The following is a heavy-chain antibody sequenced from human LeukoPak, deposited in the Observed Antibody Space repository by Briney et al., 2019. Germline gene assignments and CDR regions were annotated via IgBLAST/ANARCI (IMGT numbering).Heavy chain of an antibody. D-gene: IGHD2-21*02. V-gene: IGHV7-4-1*02. CDR2: ISTSTGNP. Sequence: GSSEKVSCKASGYTFTIYSINWVRQAPGQGLEWMGWISTSTGNPTYEPDFTGRFVFSLDTSVNTAYLQINSLQPEDTAIYLCARDRGGDRAYWGQGTVVSVSS. J-gene: IGHJ4*02. CDR1: GYTFTIYS. CDR3: ARDRGGDRAY.